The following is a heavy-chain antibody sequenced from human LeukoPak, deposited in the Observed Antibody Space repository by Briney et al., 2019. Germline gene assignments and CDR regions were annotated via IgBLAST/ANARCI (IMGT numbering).Heavy chain of an antibody. CDR1: GGSISSSSYY. J-gene: IGHJ2*01. CDR3: ARVGDRYESPVVLLWFGEADWYFDL. D-gene: IGHD3-10*01. Sequence: SETLSLTCTVSGGSISSSSYYWGWIRQPPGKGLEWIGSIYYSGSTYYNPSLKSRVTISVDTSKNQFSLKLSSVTAADTAVYYCARVGDRYESPVVLLWFGEADWYFDLWGRGTLVTVSS. CDR2: IYYSGST. V-gene: IGHV4-39*01.